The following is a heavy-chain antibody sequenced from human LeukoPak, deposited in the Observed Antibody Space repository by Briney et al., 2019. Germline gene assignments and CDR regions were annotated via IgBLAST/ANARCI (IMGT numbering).Heavy chain of an antibody. V-gene: IGHV1-69*06. J-gene: IGHJ4*02. CDR2: IIPIFGTA. D-gene: IGHD3-10*01. CDR3: ARVSYYGSGSYYNEDY. CDR1: GGTFSSYA. Sequence: SVKVSCKASGGTFSSYAISWVRQAPGQGLEWMGGIIPIFGTANYAQKFQGRVTITADKSTGTAYMGLSSLRSEDTAVYYCARVSYYGSGSYYNEDYWGQGTLVTVSS.